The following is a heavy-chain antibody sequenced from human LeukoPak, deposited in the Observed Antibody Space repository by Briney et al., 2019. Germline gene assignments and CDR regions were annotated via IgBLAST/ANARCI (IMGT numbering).Heavy chain of an antibody. Sequence: PGGSLRLSCVASGLTFSSYWMSWVRQAPGKGLEWVANIKQDGSEKYYVDSVKGRFTISRDNAKNSLYLQMNSLRAEDTAVYYCASGPAADYWGQGTLVTVSS. CDR2: IKQDGSEK. CDR3: ASGPAADY. V-gene: IGHV3-7*03. CDR1: GLTFSSYW. J-gene: IGHJ4*02. D-gene: IGHD2-2*01.